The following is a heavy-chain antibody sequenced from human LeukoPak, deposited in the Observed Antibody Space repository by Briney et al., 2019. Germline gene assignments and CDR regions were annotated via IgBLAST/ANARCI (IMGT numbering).Heavy chain of an antibody. Sequence: PGGSLRLSCAPSGFTVSSNFMSWVRQAPGKGLECVSVIYSRGGTYYADSVQGRFTISRDASKNTLFLQMNSLRADDTAVYYCARKTDSSGSGDYWGQGTLVTVSS. CDR1: GFTVSSNF. J-gene: IGHJ4*02. D-gene: IGHD3-22*01. CDR3: ARKTDSSGSGDY. V-gene: IGHV3-53*01. CDR2: IYSRGGT.